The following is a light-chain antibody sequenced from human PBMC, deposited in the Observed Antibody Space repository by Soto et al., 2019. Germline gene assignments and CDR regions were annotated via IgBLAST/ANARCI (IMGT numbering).Light chain of an antibody. CDR1: SNDIGAYNY. CDR2: DVT. Sequence: QSVLTQPASVSGSPGQSITISCTGTSNDIGAYNYVSWYQQHPGKAPKLLIYDVTNRPSGVSDRFSGSKSGRTASLTISGLQPEDEADYYCTSYTSIIAVVFGGGTQVTVL. J-gene: IGLJ2*01. CDR3: TSYTSIIAVV. V-gene: IGLV2-14*03.